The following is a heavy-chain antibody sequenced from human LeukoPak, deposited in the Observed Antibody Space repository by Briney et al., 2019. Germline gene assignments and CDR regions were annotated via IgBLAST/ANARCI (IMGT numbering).Heavy chain of an antibody. D-gene: IGHD1-26*01. CDR2: IIPIFGTA. V-gene: IGHV1-69*05. Sequence: SVKVSCKASGGTFSSYAISWVRQAPGQGREWMGGIIPIFGTANYAQKFQGRVTITTDESTSTAYMELSSLRSEDTALYYCARDSWGIVGATYNYWGQGTLVTVSS. CDR3: ARDSWGIVGATYNY. J-gene: IGHJ4*02. CDR1: GGTFSSYA.